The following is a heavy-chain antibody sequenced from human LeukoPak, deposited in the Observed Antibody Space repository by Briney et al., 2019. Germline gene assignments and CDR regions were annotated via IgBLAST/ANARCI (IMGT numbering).Heavy chain of an antibody. CDR2: ISSSRSSI. V-gene: IGHV3-21*01. Sequence: GGSLRLSCAASGFTFSSYSMNWVRQAPGKGLEWVSSISSSRSSIYYADSVKGRFTISRDNAKNSLHLQMNSLRAEDTAVYYCARDEETADYGSGNYGMDVWGQGTTVTVSS. J-gene: IGHJ6*02. CDR1: GFTFSSYS. CDR3: ARDEETADYGSGNYGMDV. D-gene: IGHD3-10*01.